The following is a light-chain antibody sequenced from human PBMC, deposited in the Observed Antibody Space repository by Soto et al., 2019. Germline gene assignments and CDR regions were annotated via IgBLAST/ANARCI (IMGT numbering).Light chain of an antibody. CDR1: QGISSY. Sequence: DIQLTQSPSFLSASVGDRVTITCRASQGISSYLAWYQQKPGKAPKLLIYAASTLQSGVPSRFSGSGSGTEFTLTISSLQPEDFATYYCQQLNSYPPRYTFGQGTKVDIK. J-gene: IGKJ2*01. V-gene: IGKV1-9*01. CDR3: QQLNSYPPRYT. CDR2: AAS.